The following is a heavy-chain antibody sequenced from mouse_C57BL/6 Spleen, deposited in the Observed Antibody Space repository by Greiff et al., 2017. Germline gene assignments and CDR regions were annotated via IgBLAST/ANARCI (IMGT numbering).Heavy chain of an antibody. CDR1: GYTFTDYE. V-gene: IGHV1-15*01. CDR2: IDPETGGT. Sequence: VKLMESGAELVRPGASVTLSCKASGYTFTDYEMHWVKQTPVHGLDWIGAIDPETGGTAYNQKFTGKAILPADKSSSTAYMELRSRTSEDSAVYYCTRDYGIYAMDYWGQGTSVTVSS. J-gene: IGHJ4*01. CDR3: TRDYGIYAMDY. D-gene: IGHD1-1*01.